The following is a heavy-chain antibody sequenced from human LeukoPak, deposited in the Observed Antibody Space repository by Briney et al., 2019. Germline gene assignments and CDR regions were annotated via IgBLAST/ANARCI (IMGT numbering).Heavy chain of an antibody. V-gene: IGHV3-30*18. D-gene: IGHD3-10*01. J-gene: IGHJ5*02. CDR3: AKSWFGELLSNWFDP. CDR1: VFTFSSYD. CDR2: ISNAGSDR. Sequence: GGSLRLSCAASVFTFSSYDMHWVRQAPGKGLEWVSVISNAGSDRYHADSVKGRFTISRDNSKNTLYLQMNSLRAEDTAVYYCAKSWFGELLSNWFDPWGLGTLVTVSS.